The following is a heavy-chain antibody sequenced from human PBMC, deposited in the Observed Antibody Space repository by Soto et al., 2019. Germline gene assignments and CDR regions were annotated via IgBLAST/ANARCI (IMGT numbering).Heavy chain of an antibody. CDR3: ARDLGLVPESHFDYYGMDV. CDR2: INPNSGAT. CDR1: GYTFTGFY. Sequence: ASVKVSCKAFGYTFTGFYMHWGRQPLGQGLEWMGWINPNSGATNYAQKFQGRVTMTTDTSISTAYMELSRLRSDDTAVYYCARDLGLVPESHFDYYGMDVWGQGTTVTVSS. J-gene: IGHJ6*02. V-gene: IGHV1-2*02. D-gene: IGHD3-9*01.